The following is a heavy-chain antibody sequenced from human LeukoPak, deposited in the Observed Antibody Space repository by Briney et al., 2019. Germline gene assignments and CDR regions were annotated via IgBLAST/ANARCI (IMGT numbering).Heavy chain of an antibody. D-gene: IGHD5-18*01. J-gene: IGHJ3*02. V-gene: IGHV1-69*13. CDR3: ARGRKDTAMVKDENAFDI. CDR1: RGTFSSYA. Sequence: GASVKVSCKASRGTFSSYAISWVRQAPGQGLEWMGGIIPIFGTANYAQKFQGRVTITADESTSTAYMELSSLRSEDTAVYYCARGRKDTAMVKDENAFDIWGQGTMVTVSS. CDR2: IIPIFGTA.